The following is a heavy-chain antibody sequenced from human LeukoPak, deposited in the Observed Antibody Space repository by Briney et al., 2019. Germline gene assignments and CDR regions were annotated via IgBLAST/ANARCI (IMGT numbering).Heavy chain of an antibody. Sequence: KPGGSLRLSCAASGFTFSNYDMHWVRQAPGRGLEWVSAITSGSTYIYYAGSMKGRFTISRDNAENSLYLQMHSLRVEDTAVYFCARGEEKATIKALDSWGQGTLVTVSS. J-gene: IGHJ4*02. D-gene: IGHD5-24*01. CDR2: ITSGSTYI. CDR1: GFTFSNYD. CDR3: ARGEEKATIKALDS. V-gene: IGHV3-21*01.